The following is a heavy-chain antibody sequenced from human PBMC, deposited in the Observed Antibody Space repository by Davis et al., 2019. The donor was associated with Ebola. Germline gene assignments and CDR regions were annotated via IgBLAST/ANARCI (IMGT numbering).Heavy chain of an antibody. V-gene: IGHV1-2*06. CDR1: GYY. Sequence: ASVKVSCKGSGYYLHWVRQAPGQGLEWMGRIKPNRGDTDYAPNFQGRVTMARDTSINTAYMELSRLRSDDTAVYYCAREGCSNGVCHDFDYWGQGTLVTVSS. J-gene: IGHJ4*02. CDR2: IKPNRGDT. D-gene: IGHD2-8*01. CDR3: AREGCSNGVCHDFDY.